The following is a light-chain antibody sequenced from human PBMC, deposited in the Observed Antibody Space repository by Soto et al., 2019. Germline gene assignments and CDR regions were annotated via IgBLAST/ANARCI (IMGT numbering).Light chain of an antibody. J-gene: IGKJ1*01. CDR1: QSIDNW. Sequence: DIQMTQSPSTLSASVGDRVTITCRASQSIDNWLAWYQQKPGKAPKLLIYKTSSFESGVPSRFSGSGSGTEFTLTISSLQPDDFATYYCQQFRTFGQGTKVEIK. CDR3: QQFRT. V-gene: IGKV1-5*03. CDR2: KTS.